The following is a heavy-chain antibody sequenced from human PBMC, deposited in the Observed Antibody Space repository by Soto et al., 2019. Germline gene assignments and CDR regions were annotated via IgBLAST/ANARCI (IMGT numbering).Heavy chain of an antibody. V-gene: IGHV1-18*01. J-gene: IGHJ6*03. D-gene: IGHD2-8*01. CDR1: GYTFTSYG. Sequence: GASVKVSCKASGYTFTSYGISWVRQAPGQGLEWMGWISAYNGNTNYAQKLQGRVTMTTDTSTSTAYMELRSLRSDDTAVYYCARDIVLMVYANYYYYMDVWGKGTTVTVSS. CDR3: ARDIVLMVYANYYYYMDV. CDR2: ISAYNGNT.